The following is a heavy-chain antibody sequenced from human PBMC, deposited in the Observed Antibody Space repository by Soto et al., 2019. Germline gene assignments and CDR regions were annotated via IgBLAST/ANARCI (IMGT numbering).Heavy chain of an antibody. CDR1: GGSFSGYY. V-gene: IGHV4-34*01. D-gene: IGHD3-10*01. CDR3: ARCRYGSGSYTRFYFDY. CDR2: INHSGST. J-gene: IGHJ4*02. Sequence: ETLSLTCAVYGGSFSGYYWSWIRQPPGKGLEWIGEINHSGSTNYNPSLKSRVTISVDTSKNQFSLKLSSVTAADTAVYYCARCRYGSGSYTRFYFDYWGQGTLVTVSS.